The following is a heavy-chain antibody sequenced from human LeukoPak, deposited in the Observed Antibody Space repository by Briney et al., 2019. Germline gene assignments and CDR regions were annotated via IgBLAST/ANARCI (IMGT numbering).Heavy chain of an antibody. CDR1: GGSISSGGYY. CDR2: IYYSGST. V-gene: IGHV4-31*03. D-gene: IGHD5-18*01. J-gene: IGHJ4*02. CDR3: AREEAGYSYGPFDY. Sequence: PSQTLSLTCTVSGGSISSGGYYWSWIRQHPGKGLEWIGYIYYSGSTYYNPSLKSRVTISVDTSKNQFSLKLSSVTAADTAVYYCAREEAGYSYGPFDYWAREPWSPSPQ.